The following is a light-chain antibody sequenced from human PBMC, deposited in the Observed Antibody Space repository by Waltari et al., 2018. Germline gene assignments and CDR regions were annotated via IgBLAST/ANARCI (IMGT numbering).Light chain of an antibody. CDR2: VNRVVTH. V-gene: IGLV4-69*01. Sequence: QQTGTGPRYLMKVNRVVTHRKEDDLPARFSGSSSGAERYPTVSSLQSEDEADYYCQTGGHGTWVFGGGTKVTVL. J-gene: IGLJ3*02. CDR3: QTGGHGTWV.